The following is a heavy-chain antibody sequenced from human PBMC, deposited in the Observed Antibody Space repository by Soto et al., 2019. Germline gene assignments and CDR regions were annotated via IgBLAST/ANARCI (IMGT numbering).Heavy chain of an antibody. CDR3: ARGWETVGTTTPFAY. V-gene: IGHV1-69*13. J-gene: IGHJ4*02. D-gene: IGHD1-26*01. CDR2: IIPMFGTA. Sequence: SVKVSCKASGGTFSTYAITWVRQAPGQGLEWMGGIIPMFGTANYAQKFRGRVTVTADESTSTAHMELSSLRSEDTAVYYCARGWETVGTTTPFAYWGQGTLVTVSS. CDR1: GGTFSTYA.